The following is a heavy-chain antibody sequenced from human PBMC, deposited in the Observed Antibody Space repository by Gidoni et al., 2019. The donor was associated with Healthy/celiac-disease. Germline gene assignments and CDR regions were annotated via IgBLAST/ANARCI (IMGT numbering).Heavy chain of an antibody. D-gene: IGHD2-8*01. CDR1: GFTFSSYW. Sequence: EVQLVESGGGLVQPGGSLSLSCAASGFTFSSYWISWVRQDPGKGLERVANIKQDGSETYYVDSVKGRFTISRDNAKNSLYLQMNSLRAEDTAVYYCARDTLEYCTNGVCYGDGMDVWGQGTTVTVSS. CDR3: ARDTLEYCTNGVCYGDGMDV. V-gene: IGHV3-7*03. CDR2: IKQDGSET. J-gene: IGHJ6*02.